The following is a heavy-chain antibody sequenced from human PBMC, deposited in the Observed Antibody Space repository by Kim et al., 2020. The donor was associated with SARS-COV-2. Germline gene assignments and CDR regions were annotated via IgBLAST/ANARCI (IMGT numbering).Heavy chain of an antibody. Sequence: GGSLRLSCAASGFTFDDYAMHWVRQAPGKGLEWVSGISWNSGSIGYADSVKGRFTISRDNAKNSLYLQMNSLRAEDTALYYCAKTGYSSSWWSWYFDLWGRGTLVTVSS. CDR1: GFTFDDYA. J-gene: IGHJ2*01. CDR2: ISWNSGSI. D-gene: IGHD6-13*01. V-gene: IGHV3-9*01. CDR3: AKTGYSSSWWSWYFDL.